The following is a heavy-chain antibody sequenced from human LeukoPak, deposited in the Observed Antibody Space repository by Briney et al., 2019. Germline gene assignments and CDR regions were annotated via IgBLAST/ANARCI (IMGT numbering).Heavy chain of an antibody. V-gene: IGHV1-8*01. D-gene: IGHD6-13*01. Sequence: ASVTVSCKASGYTFTSYDINWVRQAPGQGLEWMGWMNPKSANTGYAQKFQGRVTMTRNTSISTAYMEVTSLRSEDTAVYYCARGPPESSSSDYWGQGTLVTVSS. CDR1: GYTFTSYD. CDR2: MNPKSANT. CDR3: ARGPPESSSSDY. J-gene: IGHJ4*02.